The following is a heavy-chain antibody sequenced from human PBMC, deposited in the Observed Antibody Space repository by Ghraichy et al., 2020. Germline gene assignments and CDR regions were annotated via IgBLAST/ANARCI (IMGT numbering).Heavy chain of an antibody. CDR1: GGPISSHY. V-gene: IGHV4-59*11. CDR2: VDYRGST. Sequence: SETLSLTCTVSGGPISSHYWSWIRQPPGKGLEWIGYVDYRGSTNYNPSLKSRVTISGDTSKNQFSLKLSSVTAADTAVYYCASHAPILRYGMDVWGPGTTVTVSS. CDR3: ASHAPILRYGMDV. J-gene: IGHJ6*02.